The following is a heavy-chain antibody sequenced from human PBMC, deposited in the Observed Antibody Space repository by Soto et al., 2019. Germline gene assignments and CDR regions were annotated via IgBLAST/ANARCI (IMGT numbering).Heavy chain of an antibody. CDR2: MTPKSGYT. CDR3: TRNLYNTGDFDH. CDR1: GYTFTDYD. J-gene: IGHJ4*02. D-gene: IGHD1-20*01. Sequence: QVQLMQSGAGVRKPGASVKVSCKASGYTFTDYDINWVRQATGQGLEWLGWMTPKSGYTGYAQKFQGRVTLTRDTSRGTAYMELSSLTSEDTAVYYCTRNLYNTGDFDHWGQGTLVTVSS. V-gene: IGHV1-8*02.